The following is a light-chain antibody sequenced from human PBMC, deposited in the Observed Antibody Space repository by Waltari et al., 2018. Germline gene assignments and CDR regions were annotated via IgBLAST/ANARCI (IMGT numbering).Light chain of an antibody. Sequence: QSVLTQPPSVSATPGQRVTISCSGSSSNIGINYMSWYQQLPGTAPKRLIYENKKRPSGIPDRFPGSKSGTSATLGITGLQTEDEADYYCGTWDNSLSAWVFGGGTKLTVL. CDR1: SSNIGINY. CDR2: ENK. V-gene: IGLV1-51*02. J-gene: IGLJ3*02. CDR3: GTWDNSLSAWV.